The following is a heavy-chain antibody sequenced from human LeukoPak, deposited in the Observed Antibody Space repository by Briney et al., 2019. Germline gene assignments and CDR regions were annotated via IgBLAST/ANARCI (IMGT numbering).Heavy chain of an antibody. CDR3: AKDMSSGSFRDGFDI. J-gene: IGHJ3*02. CDR1: GFTFDDYA. CDR2: TSWNSGSI. Sequence: GGSLRLSCAASGFTFDDYAMHWVRQAPGKGPEWVSGTSWNSGSIGYADSVKGRFTISRDNAKNSLYLQMNSLRAEDMALYYCAKDMSSGSFRDGFDIWGQGTMVTVSS. V-gene: IGHV3-9*03. D-gene: IGHD6-19*01.